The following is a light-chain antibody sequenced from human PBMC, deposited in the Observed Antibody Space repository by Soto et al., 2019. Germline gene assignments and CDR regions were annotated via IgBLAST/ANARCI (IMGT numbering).Light chain of an antibody. Sequence: QSALTQPPSASGSPGQSVTISCTGTSSDVGGYNYVSWYQQHPGKAPKLMIYEVSERPSGVPDRFSGSKSGNTASLTVSGLQAEDEADYYCSSYAGSNNFEVFGGGTKLT. CDR1: SSDVGGYNY. CDR3: SSYAGSNNFEV. J-gene: IGLJ2*01. V-gene: IGLV2-8*01. CDR2: EVS.